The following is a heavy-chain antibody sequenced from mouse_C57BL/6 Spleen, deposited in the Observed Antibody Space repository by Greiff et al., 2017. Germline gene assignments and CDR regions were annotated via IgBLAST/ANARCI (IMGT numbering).Heavy chain of an antibody. Sequence: DVQLQESGPELVKPGASVKIPCKASGYTFTDYNMDWVKQSHGKSLEWIGDINPNNGGTIYNQKFKGKATLTVDKSSSTAYMELRSLTSEDTAVYYCARSIYDYDAYYFDCWGQGTTLTVSS. J-gene: IGHJ2*01. CDR3: ARSIYDYDAYYFDC. CDR2: INPNNGGT. V-gene: IGHV1-18*01. CDR1: GYTFTDYN. D-gene: IGHD2-4*01.